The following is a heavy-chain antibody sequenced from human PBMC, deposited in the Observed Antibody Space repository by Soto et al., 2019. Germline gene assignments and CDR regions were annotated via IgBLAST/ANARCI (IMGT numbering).Heavy chain of an antibody. CDR2: LSGDGRST. J-gene: IGHJ5*02. D-gene: IGHD5-18*01. CDR1: GFTFRSYA. CDR3: VKGNWAYSYNNWFDP. V-gene: IGHV3-64D*06. Sequence: WGSLRLSCAASGFTFRSYAIHWCRQAPGKGLEYVSALSGDGRSTYYADSVKGRFTVFRDNSKNTLFLQMSSLRVEDTAVYYCVKGNWAYSYNNWFDPWGQGTLVTVSS.